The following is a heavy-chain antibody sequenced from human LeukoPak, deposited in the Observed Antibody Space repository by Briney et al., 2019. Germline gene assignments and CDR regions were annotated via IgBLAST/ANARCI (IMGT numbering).Heavy chain of an antibody. V-gene: IGHV1-8*03. CDR2: MNPNSGIT. CDR3: AREGTYCSGGSCYHYFDY. Sequence: EASVKVSRKASGYTFTSYDINWVRQATGQGLEWMGWMNPNSGITGYAQKFQGRVTITRNTSISTAYMELSSLRSEDTAVYYCAREGTYCSGGSCYHYFDYWGQGTLVTVSS. J-gene: IGHJ4*02. D-gene: IGHD2-15*01. CDR1: GYTFTSYD.